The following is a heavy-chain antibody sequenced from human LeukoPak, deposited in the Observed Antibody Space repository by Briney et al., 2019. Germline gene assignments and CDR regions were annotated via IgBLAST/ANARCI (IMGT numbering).Heavy chain of an antibody. J-gene: IGHJ4*02. D-gene: IGHD5-12*01. Sequence: GGSLRLSCAASGFTFNNYGMHWVRQAPGKGLEWVAVISYDGSNKYYADSVKGRFTISRDNSKNTLYLQMNSLRAEDTAVYYCAKGGSGYYGPLYYFDYWGQGTLVTVSS. CDR1: GFTFNNYG. CDR3: AKGGSGYYGPLYYFDY. V-gene: IGHV3-30*18. CDR2: ISYDGSNK.